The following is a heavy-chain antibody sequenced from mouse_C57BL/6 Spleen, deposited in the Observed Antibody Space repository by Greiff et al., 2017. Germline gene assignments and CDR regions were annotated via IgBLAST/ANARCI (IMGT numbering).Heavy chain of an antibody. CDR3: ARWGCYGSSGYFDV. CDR2: INPSNGGT. D-gene: IGHD1-1*01. J-gene: IGHJ1*03. CDR1: GYTFTSYW. Sequence: QVQLQQPGTELVKPGASVKLSCKASGYTFTSYWMHWVKQRPGHGLEWIGNINPSNGGTNYNEKFKSKATLTVDKSSSTAYMQLSSLTSEDSAVXYCARWGCYGSSGYFDVWGTGTTVTVSS. V-gene: IGHV1-53*01.